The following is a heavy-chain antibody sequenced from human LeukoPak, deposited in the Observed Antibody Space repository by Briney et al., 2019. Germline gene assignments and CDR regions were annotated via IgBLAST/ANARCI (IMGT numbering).Heavy chain of an antibody. J-gene: IGHJ1*01. V-gene: IGHV3-15*01. Sequence: GGSLRLSCAASGFTFSSYEINWVRQAPGKGLEWVARIKSKTDGGTTDYAAHVQGRFTISRDDSKNTLYLKMNSLKAEDTAVYYCTTDQFIYYDSSGYYYKTEYFQHWGQGTLVTVSS. D-gene: IGHD3-22*01. CDR1: GFTFSSYE. CDR3: TTDQFIYYDSSGYYYKTEYFQH. CDR2: IKSKTDGGTT.